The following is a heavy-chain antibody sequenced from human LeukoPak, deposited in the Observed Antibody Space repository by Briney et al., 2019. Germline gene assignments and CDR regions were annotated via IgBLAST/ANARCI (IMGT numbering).Heavy chain of an antibody. Sequence: ASVKVSCKASGYTFTGYYMHWVRQAPGQGLEWMGWINPNRGGTNYAQKFQGRVTMTRDTSISTAYMELSRLRSDDTAVYYCAREGSYGSGSYNFDYWGQGTLVTVSS. V-gene: IGHV1-2*02. J-gene: IGHJ4*02. CDR2: INPNRGGT. D-gene: IGHD3-10*01. CDR1: GYTFTGYY. CDR3: AREGSYGSGSYNFDY.